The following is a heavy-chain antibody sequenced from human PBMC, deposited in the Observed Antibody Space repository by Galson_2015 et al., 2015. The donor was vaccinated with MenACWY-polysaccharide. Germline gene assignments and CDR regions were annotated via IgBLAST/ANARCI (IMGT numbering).Heavy chain of an antibody. Sequence: SLRLSGAASGVIFSTYSMNWVRQAPGKGLEWVSYIRSSGCTIHYADSVRGRFTISRDNAENSLYLQMNSLRDEDTAVYYCARGEATLKDVYFEHWGQGTLVTVSS. J-gene: IGHJ4*02. D-gene: IGHD1-1*01. CDR2: IRSSGCTI. CDR1: GVIFSTYS. CDR3: ARGEATLKDVYFEH. V-gene: IGHV3-48*02.